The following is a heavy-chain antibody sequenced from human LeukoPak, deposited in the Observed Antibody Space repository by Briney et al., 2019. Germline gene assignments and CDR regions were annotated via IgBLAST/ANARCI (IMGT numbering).Heavy chain of an antibody. Sequence: QSGGSLRLSCAASGFTFSNYGMHWVRQGPGKGLEWVAFIRYDGTNKNYADSVRGRFTISRDNSKNTLYLQMNSLRAEDTAVYYCAKKRSSTWYDFDYWGQGTLVTVSS. J-gene: IGHJ4*02. CDR2: IRYDGTNK. CDR3: AKKRSSTWYDFDY. CDR1: GFTFSNYG. V-gene: IGHV3-30*02. D-gene: IGHD6-13*01.